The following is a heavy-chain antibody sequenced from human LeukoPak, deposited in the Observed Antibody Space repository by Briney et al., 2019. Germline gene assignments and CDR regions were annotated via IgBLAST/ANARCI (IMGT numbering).Heavy chain of an antibody. D-gene: IGHD3-16*01. CDR3: AKAWGSTAWTAVDY. J-gene: IGHJ4*02. Sequence: GGSLRLSCAASGFTVSSNYMSWVRQAPGKGLEWVSVIYSGGSTYYADSVKGRFTISRDNSKNTLSLQMNSLRADDTAMYHCAKAWGSTAWTAVDYWGQGALVTVSS. V-gene: IGHV3-53*01. CDR1: GFTVSSNY. CDR2: IYSGGST.